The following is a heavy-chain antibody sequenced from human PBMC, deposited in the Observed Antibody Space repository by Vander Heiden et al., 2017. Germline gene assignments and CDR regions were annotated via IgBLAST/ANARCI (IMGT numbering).Heavy chain of an antibody. CDR2: IKSKTDGGTT. D-gene: IGHD6-13*01. CDR3: TTAIIAAAGEYYYYYYGMDV. CDR1: GFTFSNAW. Sequence: EVQLVESGGGLVKPGGSLRLSCAASGFTFSNAWMNWVRQAPGKGLEWVGRIKSKTDGGTTDYAAPVKGRFTISRDDSKNTLYLQMNSLKTEDTAVYYCTTAIIAAAGEYYYYYYGMDVWGQGTTVTVSS. V-gene: IGHV3-15*07. J-gene: IGHJ6*02.